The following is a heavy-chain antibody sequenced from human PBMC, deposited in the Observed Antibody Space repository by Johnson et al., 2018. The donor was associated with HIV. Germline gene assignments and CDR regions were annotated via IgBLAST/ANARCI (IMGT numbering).Heavy chain of an antibody. Sequence: VQLVESGGGLVQPGRSLRLSCAASGFTVSSNYMSWVRQAPGKGLEWVSAIGTAGDTYYPGSVKGRFTISRENAKNSLYLQMNSLRAEDTAVYYCAILFRDAFDIWGQGTMVTVSS. V-gene: IGHV3-13*01. J-gene: IGHJ3*02. D-gene: IGHD2-21*01. CDR3: AILFRDAFDI. CDR2: IGTAGDT. CDR1: GFTVSSNY.